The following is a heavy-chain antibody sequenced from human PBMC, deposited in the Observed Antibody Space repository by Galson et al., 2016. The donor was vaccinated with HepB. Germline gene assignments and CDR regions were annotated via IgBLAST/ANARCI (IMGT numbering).Heavy chain of an antibody. V-gene: IGHV1-69*10. CDR2: ISAIFGIA. D-gene: IGHD3-10*01. J-gene: IGHJ4*02. Sequence: SVKVSCKASGDILSRSPVSWVRQAPGQGPEWMSEISAIFGIASYAPQYQGRLRVSADKFTRTAYMELSGLTSEDTAVYYCATNVARGIFFEYWGQGT. CDR1: GDILSRSP. CDR3: ATNVARGIFFEY.